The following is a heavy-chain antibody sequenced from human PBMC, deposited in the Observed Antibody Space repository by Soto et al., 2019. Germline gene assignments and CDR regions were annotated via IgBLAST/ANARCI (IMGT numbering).Heavy chain of an antibody. CDR1: GGSISSGGYS. V-gene: IGHV4-30-2*01. CDR2: IYHSGST. Sequence: SETLALTCAVSGGSISSGGYSWSWIRQPPGKGLEWIGYIYHSGSTYYNPSLKSRVTISVDRSKNQFSLKLSSVTAADTAVYYCARGPPFCWGQGTLVP. J-gene: IGHJ4*02. CDR3: ARGPPFC.